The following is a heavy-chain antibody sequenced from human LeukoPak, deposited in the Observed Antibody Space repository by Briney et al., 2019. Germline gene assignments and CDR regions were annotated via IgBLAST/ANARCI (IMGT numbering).Heavy chain of an antibody. Sequence: SQTLSLTCTVSGGSISSGGYYWSWIRQPPGKGLEWIGYVYYNGNTNYNPSLKSRVTISVETSKNQFSLKLTSVTAADTAVYYCARHFLPQYNNDVWRKGPSYPRDLDSWGQGTLVTVSS. CDR2: VYYNGNT. J-gene: IGHJ4*02. D-gene: IGHD1-1*01. CDR1: GGSISSGGYY. V-gene: IGHV4-61*08. CDR3: ARHFLPQYNNDVWRKGPSYPRDLDS.